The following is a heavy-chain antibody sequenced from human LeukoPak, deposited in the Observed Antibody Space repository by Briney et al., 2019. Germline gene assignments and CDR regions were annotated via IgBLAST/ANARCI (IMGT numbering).Heavy chain of an antibody. D-gene: IGHD3-10*01. Sequence: PSETLSLTCAVSGGSISSYYWSWIRQPPGKGLEWIGYIYYSGSTNYNPSLKSRVTISVDTSKNQFSLKLSSVTAADTAVYYCAREVLQGYYYYMDVWGKGTTVTVSS. V-gene: IGHV4-59*01. J-gene: IGHJ6*03. CDR1: GGSISSYY. CDR2: IYYSGST. CDR3: AREVLQGYYYYMDV.